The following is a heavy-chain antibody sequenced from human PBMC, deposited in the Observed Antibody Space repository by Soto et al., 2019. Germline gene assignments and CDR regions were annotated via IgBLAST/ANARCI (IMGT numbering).Heavy chain of an antibody. Sequence: EVQLVESGGGLVQPGGSLRLSCAASGFTFSSYWMHWVRQAPGRGLVWVSRINSDESSTSYADSVKGRFTISRDNAKNTLYLQMNSLRAEDTAVYYCAKGDVRSGLDWLDPWGQGTLVTVSS. J-gene: IGHJ5*02. CDR3: AKGDVRSGLDWLDP. D-gene: IGHD3-22*01. CDR2: INSDESST. CDR1: GFTFSSYW. V-gene: IGHV3-74*01.